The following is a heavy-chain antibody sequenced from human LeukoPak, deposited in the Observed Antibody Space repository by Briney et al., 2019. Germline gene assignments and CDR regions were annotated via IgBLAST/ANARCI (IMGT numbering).Heavy chain of an antibody. CDR2: ISYDGSNK. D-gene: IGHD6-19*01. CDR3: ARERGRYSSGWYVG. J-gene: IGHJ4*02. CDR1: GFTLSSYA. Sequence: GGSLRLSCAASGFTLSSYAMHWVRQAPGKGLEWVAVISYDGSNKYYADSVKGRFTISRDNSKNTLYLQMNSLRAEDTAVYYCARERGRYSSGWYVGWGQGTLVTVSS. V-gene: IGHV3-30*04.